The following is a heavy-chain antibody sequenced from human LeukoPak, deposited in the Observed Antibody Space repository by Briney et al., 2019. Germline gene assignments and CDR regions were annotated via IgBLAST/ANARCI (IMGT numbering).Heavy chain of an antibody. V-gene: IGHV3-23*01. J-gene: IGHJ4*02. D-gene: IGHD5-18*01. Sequence: GGSLRLSCAASGLTFSSYAMSWVRQAPGKGLEWVSAISGSGGTTYYADSVKGRFTISRDNSKNTLYLQMNSLRAEDTAVYYCAKDVPGYSYGTFDYWGQGTLVTVSS. CDR1: GLTFSSYA. CDR3: AKDVPGYSYGTFDY. CDR2: ISGSGGTT.